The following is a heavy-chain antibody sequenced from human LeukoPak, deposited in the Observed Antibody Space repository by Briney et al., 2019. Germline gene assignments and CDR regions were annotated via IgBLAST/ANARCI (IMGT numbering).Heavy chain of an antibody. CDR3: ARDRGWRTSGYYLYHFDY. CDR2: IKHNGGEK. D-gene: IGHD3-22*01. V-gene: IGHV3-7*01. Sequence: GGSLRLSCVASGFTFTDYFMSWVRQAPGKGLEWEASIKHNGGEKYYVDSVKGRFTISRDNAKNSLYLEMSSLRVEDTAVYYCARDRGWRTSGYYLYHFDYWGQGTLVTFAS. J-gene: IGHJ4*02. CDR1: GFTFTDYF.